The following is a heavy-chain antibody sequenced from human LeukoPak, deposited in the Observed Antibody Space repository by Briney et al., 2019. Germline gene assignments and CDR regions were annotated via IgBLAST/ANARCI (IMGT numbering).Heavy chain of an antibody. V-gene: IGHV4-59*12. Sequence: SETLSLTCTVSGRSISSYYWSWIRQPPGKGLEWIGYMYYSGSTNYNPSLKSRVTISVDTSKNQFSLKLSSVTAADTAVYYCAILAYCGGDCYLGVYFQHWGQSPLVTVSS. CDR1: GRSISSYY. CDR3: AILAYCGGDCYLGVYFQH. D-gene: IGHD2-21*02. J-gene: IGHJ1*01. CDR2: MYYSGST.